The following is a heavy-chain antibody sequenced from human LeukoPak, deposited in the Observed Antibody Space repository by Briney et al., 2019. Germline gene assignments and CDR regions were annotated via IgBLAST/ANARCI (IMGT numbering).Heavy chain of an antibody. CDR2: IKQDGSEK. CDR3: ARVRDILTGPFLDY. J-gene: IGHJ4*02. Sequence: GGSLRLSCAASGFTFSSYWMSWVRQAPGKGLEWVANIKQDGSEKYYVDSVKGRFTISRDNAKNSLYLQMNSLRAEDTAVYYCARVRDILTGPFLDYWGQGTLVTVSS. V-gene: IGHV3-7*01. D-gene: IGHD3-9*01. CDR1: GFTFSSYW.